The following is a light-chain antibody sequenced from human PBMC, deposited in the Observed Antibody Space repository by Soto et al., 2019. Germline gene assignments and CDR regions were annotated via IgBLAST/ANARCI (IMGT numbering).Light chain of an antibody. CDR2: GAS. V-gene: IGKV3-15*01. CDR1: QSVRTT. Sequence: EIVMRQSPATLSVSPGXRATLSCRASQSVRTTVAWYHQRPGQAPRLLIYGASTRATGVPDRFSGGGSGAVFTLTVTSLQSEDFGIYYCQQYTDWPTTFGRGTKVDIK. J-gene: IGKJ1*01. CDR3: QQYTDWPTT.